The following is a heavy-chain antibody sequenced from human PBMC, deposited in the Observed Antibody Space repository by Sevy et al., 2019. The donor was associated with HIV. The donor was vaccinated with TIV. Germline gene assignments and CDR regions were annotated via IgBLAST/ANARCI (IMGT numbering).Heavy chain of an antibody. CDR2: IISSGADI. CDR3: AGGYCSGGGCYPDWFDP. J-gene: IGHJ5*02. CDR1: GFTFSNYG. V-gene: IGHV3-21*01. Sequence: GGSLRLSCTVSGFTFSNYGMTWVRQAPGKGLQWVSSIISSGADIYYANSVKGRFTISRDNAKNSLYLQMNSLRAEDTAVYFCAGGYCSGGGCYPDWFDPWGQGTLVTVSS. D-gene: IGHD2-15*01.